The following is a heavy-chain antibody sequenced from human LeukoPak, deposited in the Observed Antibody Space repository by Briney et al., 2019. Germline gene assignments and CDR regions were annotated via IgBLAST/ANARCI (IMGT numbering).Heavy chain of an antibody. D-gene: IGHD3-10*01. Sequence: GASVKVSCKASGYTFTNYYLHWVRQAPGQGLEWRGIINPSGHSTTYAQKFQGRVTMTRDMSTSTVYMELSSLRSEDTAVYYCATATMVRDVHFDYWGQGTLVTVSS. V-gene: IGHV1-46*01. CDR2: INPSGHST. CDR3: ATATMVRDVHFDY. CDR1: GYTFTNYY. J-gene: IGHJ4*02.